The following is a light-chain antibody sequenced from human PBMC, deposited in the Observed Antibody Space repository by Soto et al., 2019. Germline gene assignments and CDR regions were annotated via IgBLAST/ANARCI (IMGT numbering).Light chain of an antibody. V-gene: IGKV3-11*01. CDR1: QSVSKF. J-gene: IGKJ3*01. CDR3: QHRSN. CDR2: DVS. Sequence: EIVLTQSPATLSLSPGERVTLSCRASQSVSKFLAWYQQRPGQAPRLLMYDVSNRATGIPARFSGSGSGTDFTLTISGLEPEDVAVYYCQHRSNLGPGTKVDIK.